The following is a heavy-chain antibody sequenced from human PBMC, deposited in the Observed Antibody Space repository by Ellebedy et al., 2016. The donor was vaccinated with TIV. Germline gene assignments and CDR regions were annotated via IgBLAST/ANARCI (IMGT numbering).Heavy chain of an antibody. D-gene: IGHD2-21*01. J-gene: IGHJ6*02. CDR1: GGSISSSY. CDR3: ARYYSRYYGLDV. V-gene: IGHV4-4*09. Sequence: SETLSLTCTVSGGSISSSYWTWIRQPPGKGLEWIGQITPTGGTNYSPSLKSRVTISVDTSKNQFSLKLTSVTAADTALYYCARYYSRYYGLDVWGQGTTVTVSS. CDR2: ITPTGGT.